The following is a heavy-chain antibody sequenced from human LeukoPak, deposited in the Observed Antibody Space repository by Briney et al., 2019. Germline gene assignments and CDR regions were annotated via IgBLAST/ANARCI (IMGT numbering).Heavy chain of an antibody. CDR3: ARFAAGGSYYYYMDV. D-gene: IGHD6-25*01. J-gene: IGHJ6*03. CDR1: GFTFSTYT. Sequence: GGSLRLSCAASGFTFSTYTMNWVRQPPGKGLEWVSNIGTSSSTIYYADSVKGRFTISRDNAKNSLYLQMNSLRADDTAVYYCARFAAGGSYYYYMDVWGKGTTVTVS. CDR2: IGTSSSTI. V-gene: IGHV3-48*01.